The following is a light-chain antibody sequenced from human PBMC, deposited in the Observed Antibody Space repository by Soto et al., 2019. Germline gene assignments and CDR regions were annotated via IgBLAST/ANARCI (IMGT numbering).Light chain of an antibody. Sequence: IQLTQSPSSLSASVGDRVTITCRASQAISSHLAWYQQKPGKAPKLLVYVASTLQSGVPSRFSGSGSGTDFSLSINSLQPEDFVTYYCQQLNSYRLTFGGGTKVDIK. J-gene: IGKJ4*01. CDR3: QQLNSYRLT. CDR1: QAISSH. CDR2: VAS. V-gene: IGKV1-9*01.